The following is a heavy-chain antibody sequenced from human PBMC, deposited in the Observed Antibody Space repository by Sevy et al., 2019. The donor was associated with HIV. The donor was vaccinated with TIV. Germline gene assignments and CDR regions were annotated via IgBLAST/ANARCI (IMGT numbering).Heavy chain of an antibody. D-gene: IGHD3-16*02. CDR3: ARDLDGDYVWGSYRYGNWFDP. J-gene: IGHJ5*02. V-gene: IGHV1-69*13. Sequence: ASVKVSCKASGGTFSSYAISWVRQAPGQGLEWMGGNIPIFGTANYAQKFQGRVTITADESTSTAYMELSSLRSEDTAVYYCARDLDGDYVWGSYRYGNWFDPWGQGTLVTVSS. CDR1: GGTFSSYA. CDR2: NIPIFGTA.